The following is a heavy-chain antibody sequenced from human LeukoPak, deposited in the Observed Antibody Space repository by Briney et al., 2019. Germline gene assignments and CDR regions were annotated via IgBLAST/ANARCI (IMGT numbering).Heavy chain of an antibody. J-gene: IGHJ4*02. CDR2: ISAYNGNT. V-gene: IGHV1-18*01. D-gene: IGHD3-10*01. Sequence: ASVKVSCKASGYTFTSYGISWVRQAPGQGLEWMRWISAYNGNTNYAQKLQGRVIMTTDTSTSTAYMELRSLRSDDTAVYYCARDPAVSGTYYYDSGSLREPKYSDCWGQGTQVTVSS. CDR3: ARDPAVSGTYYYDSGSLREPKYSDC. CDR1: GYTFTSYG.